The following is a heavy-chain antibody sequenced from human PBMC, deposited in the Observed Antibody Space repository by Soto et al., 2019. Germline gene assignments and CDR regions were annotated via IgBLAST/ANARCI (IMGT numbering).Heavy chain of an antibody. Sequence: QVQLQESGPGLVKPSQTLSLTCTVSGGSISSGGYYWSWIRQHPGKGLEWIGYIYYSGSTYYNPSLKSRVTISVDTSKNKCSLKLSSVTAADTAVYYCARLGTYYYGSRYFQHWGQGTLVTVSS. CDR3: ARLGTYYYGSRYFQH. J-gene: IGHJ1*01. V-gene: IGHV4-31*03. CDR1: GGSISSGGYY. CDR2: IYYSGST. D-gene: IGHD3-10*01.